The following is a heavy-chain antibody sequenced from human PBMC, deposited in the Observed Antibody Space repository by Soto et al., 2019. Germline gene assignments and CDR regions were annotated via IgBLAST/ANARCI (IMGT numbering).Heavy chain of an antibody. V-gene: IGHV1-69*06. J-gene: IGHJ5*02. CDR2: IIPIFGTA. D-gene: IGHD1-7*01. CDR3: ARVNNWNYRRWFDP. Sequence: QVQLVQSGAEVKKPGSSVKVSCKASGGTFSSYAISWVRQAPGQGLEWMGGIIPIFGTANYAQKFQGSVTITADKSTSTAYMELSSLRSEDSAVYYCARVNNWNYRRWFDPWGQGTLVTVSS. CDR1: GGTFSSYA.